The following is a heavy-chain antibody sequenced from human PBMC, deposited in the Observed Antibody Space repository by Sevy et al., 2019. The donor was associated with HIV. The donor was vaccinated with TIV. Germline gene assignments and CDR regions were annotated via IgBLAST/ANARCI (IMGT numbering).Heavy chain of an antibody. CDR1: ADTFTAYY. D-gene: IGHD3-3*01. Sequence: ASVKVSCKASADTFTAYYMHWVRQAPGQGLEWMGWINPNSGDTSYAQKFQGRVTMTTDTSISTAYMDLTGLGSDDTAVDYSAGDGRIFGGGGWIDPWGQGTLVTVSS. CDR3: AGDGRIFGGGGWIDP. V-gene: IGHV1-2*02. J-gene: IGHJ5*02. CDR2: INPNSGDT.